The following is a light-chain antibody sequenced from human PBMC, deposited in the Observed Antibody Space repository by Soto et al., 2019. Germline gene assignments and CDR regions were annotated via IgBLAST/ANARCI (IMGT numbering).Light chain of an antibody. CDR2: GAS. V-gene: IGKV3-15*01. J-gene: IGKJ1*01. Sequence: EIVLTQSPATLSVSPGERATLSCRASQSVSSNLAWYQQKPGRAPRLLIYGASTRATGIPARFSGSGSGTEFTLTISSLQSEDFAVYYCQHYYSSPWTFGQGTKVEIK. CDR1: QSVSSN. CDR3: QHYYSSPWT.